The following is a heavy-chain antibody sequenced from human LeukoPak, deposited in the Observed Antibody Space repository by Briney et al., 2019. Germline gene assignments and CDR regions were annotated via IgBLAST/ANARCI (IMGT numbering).Heavy chain of an antibody. J-gene: IGHJ5*02. D-gene: IGHD6-19*01. V-gene: IGHV4-59*01. CDR1: GGSISDYY. CDR3: ARDRRPEGSGWDNWFDP. Sequence: SETLSLTCTVSGGSISDYYWSWIRQSPGKGLEWIGYIYYSGSTNYNPSLKSRVTISVDTSKNQFSLKLSSVTAADTAVYYCARDRRPEGSGWDNWFDPWGQGTLVTVSS. CDR2: IYYSGST.